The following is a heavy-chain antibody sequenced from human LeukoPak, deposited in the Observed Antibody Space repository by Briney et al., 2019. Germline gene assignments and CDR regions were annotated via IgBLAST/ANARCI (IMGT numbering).Heavy chain of an antibody. Sequence: GGSLRLSCAASGFTFSHFGFHWVRQAPGKGLEGVAVIWSDGTNKYYGDSVKGRFIIYRDDSHNTVYLQMNSLRVQDTAIYYCAKDAQRGFDYSNSLEYWGQGSLVTVSS. CDR3: AKDAQRGFDYSNSLEY. CDR2: IWSDGTNK. D-gene: IGHD4-11*01. CDR1: GFTFSHFG. J-gene: IGHJ1*01. V-gene: IGHV3-33*06.